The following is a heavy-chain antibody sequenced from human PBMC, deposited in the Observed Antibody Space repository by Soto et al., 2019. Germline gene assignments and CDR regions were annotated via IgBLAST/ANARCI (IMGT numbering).Heavy chain of an antibody. V-gene: IGHV3-33*01. J-gene: IGHJ6*03. D-gene: IGHD3-3*01. Sequence: QPGGSLRLSCAASGFTFSSYGMHWVRQAPGKGLEWVAVIWYDGSNKYYADSVKGRFTISRDNSKNTLYLQMNSLRAEDTAVYYCARGKRFRDYYYYYYMDVWGKGTTVTVSS. CDR3: ARGKRFRDYYYYYYMDV. CDR2: IWYDGSNK. CDR1: GFTFSSYG.